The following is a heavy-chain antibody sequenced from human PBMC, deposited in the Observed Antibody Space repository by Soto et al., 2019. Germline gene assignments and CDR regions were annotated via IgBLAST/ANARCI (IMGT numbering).Heavy chain of an antibody. J-gene: IGHJ5*02. D-gene: IGHD2-21*02. CDR1: GFSLSTSGVG. CDR2: IYWDDDK. Sequence: QITLKESGPTLVKPTQTLTLTCTFSGFSLSTSGVGVGWIRQPPGKALEWLALIYWDDDKRYSPSLKSRLTITKDTSKYQVVLTMTNMDPVDTATYYCAHSRAYCGGDCSWWFDPWGQGTLVTVSS. V-gene: IGHV2-5*02. CDR3: AHSRAYCGGDCSWWFDP.